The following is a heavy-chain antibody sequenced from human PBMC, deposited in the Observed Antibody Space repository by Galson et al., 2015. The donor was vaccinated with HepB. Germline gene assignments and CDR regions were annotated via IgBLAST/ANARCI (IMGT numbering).Heavy chain of an antibody. CDR3: ATHPRLPTYWYFDL. V-gene: IGHV1-24*01. CDR1: GYTLTELS. D-gene: IGHD4-11*01. J-gene: IGHJ2*01. CDR2: FGPEDGET. Sequence: SVKVSCKVSGYTLTELSMRWVRQAPGKGLEWMGGFGPEDGETIYAQKFQGRVTMTEDTPTDTAYMELSSLRSEDTAVYYCATHPRLPTYWYFDLWGRGTLVTVSS.